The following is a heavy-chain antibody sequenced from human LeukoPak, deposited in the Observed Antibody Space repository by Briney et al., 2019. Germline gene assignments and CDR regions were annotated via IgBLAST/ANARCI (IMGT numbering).Heavy chain of an antibody. CDR2: IIPILGIA. V-gene: IGHV1-69*10. CDR3: ARDYGSGRNPDSWYFDY. D-gene: IGHD3-10*01. Sequence: GASVTVSCKASGGTFSSYATSWVRQAPGQGLEWMGRIIPILGIANYAQKFQGRVTITADKSTSTAYMELSSLRSEDTAVYYCARDYGSGRNPDSWYFDYWGQGTLVTVSS. CDR1: GGTFSSYA. J-gene: IGHJ4*02.